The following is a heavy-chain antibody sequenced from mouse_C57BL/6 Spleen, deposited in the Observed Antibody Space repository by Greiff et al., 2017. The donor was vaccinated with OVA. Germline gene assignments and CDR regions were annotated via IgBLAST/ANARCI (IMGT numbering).Heavy chain of an antibody. Sequence: EVQLMESGGGLVQPGGSLSLSCAASGFTFTDYYMSWVRQPPGKALEWLGFISTKANGYTTEYSASVKGRFTISRDTSQSILYLQMNALRAEDGATYYCARYMGTALAYWGQGTLVTVSA. J-gene: IGHJ3*01. D-gene: IGHD4-1*01. V-gene: IGHV7-3*01. CDR3: ARYMGTALAY. CDR1: GFTFTDYY. CDR2: ISTKANGYTT.